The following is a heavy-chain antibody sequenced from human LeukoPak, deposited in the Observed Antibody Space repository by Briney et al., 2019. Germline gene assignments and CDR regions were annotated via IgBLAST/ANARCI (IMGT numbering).Heavy chain of an antibody. D-gene: IGHD1-14*01. CDR1: SGSISSYY. V-gene: IGHV4-59*08. CDR2: LLYRGST. CDR3: ARTGRRGYFDF. Sequence: SETLSLTCTVSSGSISSYYWSWVRQSPEKGLEWIASLLYRGSTHYNPSLRSRVAISVDTSNSSFSLKLTDVTTRDTAVYYCARTGRRGYFDFWGRGTLLIVSS. J-gene: IGHJ2*01.